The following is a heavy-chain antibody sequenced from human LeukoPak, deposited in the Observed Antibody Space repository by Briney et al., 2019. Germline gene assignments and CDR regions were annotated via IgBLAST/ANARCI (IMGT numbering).Heavy chain of an antibody. D-gene: IGHD3-3*01. V-gene: IGHV4-39*07. CDR1: GGSISDSDYY. CDR3: ARVPLRYDFWSGYSNWFDP. Sequence: SETLSLTCTVSGGSISDSDYYWGWIRQPPGKGLEWIGEINHSGSTNYNPSLKSRVTISVDTSKNQFSLKLSSVTAADTAVYYCARVPLRYDFWSGYSNWFDPWGQGTLVTVSS. J-gene: IGHJ5*02. CDR2: INHSGST.